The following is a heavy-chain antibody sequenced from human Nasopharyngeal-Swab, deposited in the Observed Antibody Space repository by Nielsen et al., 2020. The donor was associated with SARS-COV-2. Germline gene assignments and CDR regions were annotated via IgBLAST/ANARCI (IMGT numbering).Heavy chain of an antibody. Sequence: GESLKISCAASGFTFSSYSMNWVRQAPGKGLEWVPSISSSSSYIYYADSVKGRFTISRDNAKNSLYLQMNSLRAEDTAVYYCAREEMGSGSYSPHDYWGQGTLVTVSS. CDR3: AREEMGSGSYSPHDY. CDR2: ISSSSSYI. CDR1: GFTFSSYS. D-gene: IGHD1-26*01. V-gene: IGHV3-21*01. J-gene: IGHJ4*02.